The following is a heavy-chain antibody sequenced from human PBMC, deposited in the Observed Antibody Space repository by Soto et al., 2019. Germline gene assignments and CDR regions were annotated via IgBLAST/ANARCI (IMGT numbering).Heavy chain of an antibody. CDR3: AHSRSGFGELSIVWFDP. CDR2: IYWDNHK. CDR1: GFSLSSSGVG. D-gene: IGHD3-10*01. V-gene: IGHV2-5*02. J-gene: IGHJ5*02. Sequence: QITLKESGPTLVKPTQTLTLTCTFSGFSLSSSGVGVGWIRQSPGKALEWLALIYWDNHKRYSPSLKSRLTITQDTSKNQVVLTMTNMDPVDTATYYCAHSRSGFGELSIVWFDPWGHGTLVTVSS.